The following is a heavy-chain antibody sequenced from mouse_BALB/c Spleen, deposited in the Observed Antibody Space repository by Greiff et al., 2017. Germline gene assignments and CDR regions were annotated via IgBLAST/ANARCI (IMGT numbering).Heavy chain of an antibody. V-gene: IGHV14-3*02. CDR2: IDPANGNT. Sequence: EVQLQQSGAELVKPGVSVKLSCTASGFNITDSYMHWVKQRPEQGLEWIGRIDPANGNTKYDPKFQGKATITADTSSNTAYLQLSSLTSEDTAVYYCARRSHYYFDFWGQGTTLTVSS. CDR1: GFNITDSY. J-gene: IGHJ2*01. CDR3: ARRSHYYFDF. D-gene: IGHD6-1*01.